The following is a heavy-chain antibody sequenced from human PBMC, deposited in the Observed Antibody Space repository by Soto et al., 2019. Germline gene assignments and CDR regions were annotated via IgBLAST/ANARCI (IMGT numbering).Heavy chain of an antibody. Sequence: GGSLRLSCAASGFTFSSYAMSWVRQAPGKGLEWVSVISGSGSNTYYADSVKGRFTISRDNAKNSLYLQMNSLRAEDTAVYYCARDREDYYDRTFDPWGQGTLVTVSS. CDR1: GFTFSSYA. J-gene: IGHJ5*02. D-gene: IGHD3-22*01. CDR2: ISGSGSNT. CDR3: ARDREDYYDRTFDP. V-gene: IGHV3-23*01.